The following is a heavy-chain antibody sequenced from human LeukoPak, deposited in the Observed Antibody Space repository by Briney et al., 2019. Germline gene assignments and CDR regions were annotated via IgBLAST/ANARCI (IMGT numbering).Heavy chain of an antibody. Sequence: SETLSLTCTGSGGSISSYFWSWIRQPAGKGLEWIGRIYTSGSTNYNPSLKSRVTLSLDTSENQFSLKLSSVTAADTAVYYCARGHYFDDGDGYGAFDYWGQGTLVTVSS. CDR2: IYTSGST. V-gene: IGHV4-4*07. J-gene: IGHJ4*02. CDR3: ARGHYFDDGDGYGAFDY. D-gene: IGHD3-22*01. CDR1: GGSISSYF.